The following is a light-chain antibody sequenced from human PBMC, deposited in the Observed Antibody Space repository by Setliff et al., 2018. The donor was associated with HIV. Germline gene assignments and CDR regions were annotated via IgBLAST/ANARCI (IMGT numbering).Light chain of an antibody. J-gene: IGLJ1*01. CDR2: EGR. CDR1: SSDVGSYNL. Sequence: QSALTQPASVPGSPGQSITISCTGTSSDVGSYNLVSWYQQHPGKAPKLMIYEGRKRPSGVSNRFSGSKSGNTASLTISGLQAEDEADYYCCSYAGSSASYVFGTGTKVTVL. V-gene: IGLV2-23*01. CDR3: CSYAGSSASYV.